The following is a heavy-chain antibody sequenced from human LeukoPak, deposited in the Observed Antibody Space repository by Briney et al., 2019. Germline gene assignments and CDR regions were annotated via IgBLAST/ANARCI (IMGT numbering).Heavy chain of an antibody. CDR1: GGSISSYY. CDR2: IYYSGST. V-gene: IGHV4-59*12. J-gene: IGHJ5*02. CDR3: ARGARNYDILTGYYPYNWFDP. Sequence: SETLSLTCTVSGGSISSYYWSWIRQPAGKGLEWIGYIYYSGSTYYNPSLKSRVTISVDTSKNQFSLKLSSVTAADTAVYYCARGARNYDILTGYYPYNWFDPWGQGTLVTVSS. D-gene: IGHD3-9*01.